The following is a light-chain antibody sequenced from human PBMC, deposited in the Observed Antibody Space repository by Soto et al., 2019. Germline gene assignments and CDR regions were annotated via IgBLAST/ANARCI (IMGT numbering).Light chain of an antibody. Sequence: SALTQPASVSGSPGQSITISCTGTSRDVGAYNYVSWYQQYPGKAPKLMIYDVSDRPSGVSNRFSGSKSGNTASLTISGLQAEDEADYYCSSYTNSRTLVFGGGTKVTVL. CDR2: DVS. J-gene: IGLJ2*01. CDR1: SRDVGAYNY. CDR3: SSYTNSRTLV. V-gene: IGLV2-14*01.